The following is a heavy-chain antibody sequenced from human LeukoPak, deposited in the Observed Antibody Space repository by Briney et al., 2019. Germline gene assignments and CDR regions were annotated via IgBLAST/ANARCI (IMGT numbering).Heavy chain of an antibody. D-gene: IGHD2-8*02. CDR1: GDSISSSSYY. CDR2: NYYSGST. V-gene: IGHV4-39*01. J-gene: IGHJ4*02. Sequence: SESLSLTCTVSGDSISSSSYYWGWILQPPGKGLEWIASNYYSGSTYYNLCLRRRVTMSVDTSKTQFSLKLSSVTAADTAVYYCARHGGVGVIPDFDYWGPGTLVSVSS. CDR3: ARHGGVGVIPDFDY.